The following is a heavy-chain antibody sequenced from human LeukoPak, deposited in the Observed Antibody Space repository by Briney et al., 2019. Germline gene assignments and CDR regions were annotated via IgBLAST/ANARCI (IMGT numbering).Heavy chain of an antibody. J-gene: IGHJ4*02. D-gene: IGHD6-6*01. CDR1: GFTFSTYG. CDR3: ATGLAAYQNGDADY. Sequence: PGGSLRLSCAASGFTFSTYGMSWVRQPPGKGLEWVSSISSTSYHIYYADSVKGRFTISRDNAKNSLYLQINSLRAEDTAMYYCATGLAAYQNGDADYWGQGTLVTVSS. CDR2: ISSTSYHI. V-gene: IGHV3-21*01.